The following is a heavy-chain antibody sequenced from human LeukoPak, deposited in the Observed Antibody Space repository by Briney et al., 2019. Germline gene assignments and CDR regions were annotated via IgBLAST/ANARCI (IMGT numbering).Heavy chain of an antibody. D-gene: IGHD3-22*01. V-gene: IGHV4-34*01. J-gene: IGHJ4*02. CDR1: GGSFSGYY. Sequence: SETLSLTCAVYGGSFSGYYWSWIRQPPGKGLEWIGEINHSGSTNYNPSLKSRVTISVDTSKNQFSLKLSSVTAADTAVYYCASGPYYYDSSGYYPYYFDYWGQETLVTVSS. CDR3: ASGPYYYDSSGYYPYYFDY. CDR2: INHSGST.